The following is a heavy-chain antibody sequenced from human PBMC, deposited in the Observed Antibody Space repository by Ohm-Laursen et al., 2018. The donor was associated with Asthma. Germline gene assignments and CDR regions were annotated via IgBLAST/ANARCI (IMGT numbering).Heavy chain of an antibody. V-gene: IGHV3-74*01. Sequence: SLRLSCAASGFTLGDYFMHWVRQGPGEGLLWISHLFPDGRRTNYADAVKGRFTISRDNSKNTLYLQMNSLRAEDTAVYYCARDLCSGGSCFDYWGQGTLVTVSS. J-gene: IGHJ4*02. D-gene: IGHD2-15*01. CDR3: ARDLCSGGSCFDY. CDR1: GFTLGDYF. CDR2: LFPDGRRT.